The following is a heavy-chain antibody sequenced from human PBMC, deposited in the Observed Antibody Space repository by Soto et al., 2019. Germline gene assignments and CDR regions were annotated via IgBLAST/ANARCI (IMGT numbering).Heavy chain of an antibody. CDR1: VASVGVVSG. D-gene: IGHD4-17*01. J-gene: IGHJ1*01. Sequence: QLHWKKRGQGWLDPSGTRSLTCVFSVASVGVVSGGGGVRRPPGKGLEWIGEIYRSRDTKYSPSLKSRLTISVDKSNDQFFLTLSSVTAADTAVYYCATDVNGDDFQYWGQGTLVIVSS. CDR3: ATDVNGDDFQY. CDR2: IYRSRDT. V-gene: IGHV4-4*02.